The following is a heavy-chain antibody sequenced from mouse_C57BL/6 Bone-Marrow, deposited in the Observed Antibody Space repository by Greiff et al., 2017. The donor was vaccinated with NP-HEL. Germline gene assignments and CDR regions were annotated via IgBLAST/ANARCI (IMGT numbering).Heavy chain of an antibody. Sequence: VMLVESGAELVRPGTSVKVSCKASGYAFTNYLIEWVKQRPGQGLEWIGVINPGSGGTNYNEKFKGKATLTADKSSSTAYMQLSSLTSEDSAVYFCAREAYYYGSHYYAMDYWGQGTSVTVSS. CDR1: GYAFTNYL. CDR3: AREAYYYGSHYYAMDY. D-gene: IGHD1-1*01. CDR2: INPGSGGT. V-gene: IGHV1-54*01. J-gene: IGHJ4*01.